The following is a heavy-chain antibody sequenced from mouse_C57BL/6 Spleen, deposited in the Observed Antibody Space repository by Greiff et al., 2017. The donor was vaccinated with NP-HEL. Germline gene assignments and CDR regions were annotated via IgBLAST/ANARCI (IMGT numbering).Heavy chain of an antibody. Sequence: QVQLKESGPGLVQPSQSLSITCTVSGFSLTSYGVHWVRQPPGTGLEWLGVIWSGGSTDYNAAFISRLSISKDNSKSQVFFKINSLQADDTAIYYCAKKEGGNDVYAMDYWGQGTSVTVSS. CDR2: IWSGGST. J-gene: IGHJ4*01. CDR3: AKKEGGNDVYAMDY. D-gene: IGHD2-2*01. V-gene: IGHV2-4*01. CDR1: GFSLTSYG.